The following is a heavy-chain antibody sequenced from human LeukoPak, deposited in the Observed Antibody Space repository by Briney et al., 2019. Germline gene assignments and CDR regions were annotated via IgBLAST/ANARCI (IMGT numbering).Heavy chain of an antibody. Sequence: SETLSLTCTVSGASISSYYWSWIRQPPGKGLEWIGYIYYTGGTNYNPSLKSRVTISADTSKNQFSLILNSVTSADTAVYYCARCRYSSSPDFEFWGQGSLVTVSS. J-gene: IGHJ4*02. CDR3: ARCRYSSSPDFEF. V-gene: IGHV4-59*01. D-gene: IGHD6-13*01. CDR2: IYYTGGT. CDR1: GASISSYY.